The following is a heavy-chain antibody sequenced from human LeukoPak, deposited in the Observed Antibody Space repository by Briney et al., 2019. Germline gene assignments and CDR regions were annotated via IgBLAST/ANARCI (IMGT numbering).Heavy chain of an antibody. V-gene: IGHV3-74*01. CDR3: ARDGPAPGFPAEY. Sequence: PGGSLRLSCAASGFTFSNYWMHWVRQAPGKGLLWVSRIDGDGSVKNYAGSVRGRFTISRDNARNTLYLEMNSLRGEDTAVYYCARDGPAPGFPAEYWGQGILVTVSS. CDR2: IDGDGSVK. J-gene: IGHJ4*02. CDR1: GFTFSNYW. D-gene: IGHD3-9*01.